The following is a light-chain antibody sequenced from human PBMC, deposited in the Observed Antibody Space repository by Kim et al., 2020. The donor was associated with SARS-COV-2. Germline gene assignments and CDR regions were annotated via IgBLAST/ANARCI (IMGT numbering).Light chain of an antibody. CDR2: QDT. Sequence: SYELTQPPSVSVSPGQPARITCSGDKLGTLYTSWYQQKSGQSPVMIIYQDTKRPSGIPERFSASNSGNTATLTITGAQAMDEADYYCQTWNNYNVMFGGGNQLTVL. J-gene: IGLJ3*02. CDR3: QTWNNYNVM. V-gene: IGLV3-1*01. CDR1: KLGTLY.